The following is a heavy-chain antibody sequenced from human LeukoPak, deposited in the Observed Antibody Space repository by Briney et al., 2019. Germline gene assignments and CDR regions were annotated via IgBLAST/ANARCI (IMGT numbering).Heavy chain of an antibody. CDR2: ISGSGGST. Sequence: GGSLRLSCAASGFTFSSYAMSWVRQAPGKGLEWVSAISGSGGSTYYADSVKGRFTISGDYSKNTLYLQMNSLRAEDTAVYYCAKDLVGWFGELFTGDFDYWGQGTLVTVSS. V-gene: IGHV3-23*01. J-gene: IGHJ4*02. CDR1: GFTFSSYA. CDR3: AKDLVGWFGELFTGDFDY. D-gene: IGHD3-10*01.